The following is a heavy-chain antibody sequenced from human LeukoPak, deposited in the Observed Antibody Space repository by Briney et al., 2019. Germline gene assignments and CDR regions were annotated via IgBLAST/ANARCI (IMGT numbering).Heavy chain of an antibody. V-gene: IGHV4-4*07. J-gene: IGHJ3*02. CDR1: GGSISSYC. D-gene: IGHD3-16*01. Sequence: SETLSLTCTVSGGSISSYCWSWIRQPAGKGLEWIGRIYTSGSTNYNPSLKSRVTMSVDTSKNQFSLKLSSVTAADTAVYYCARDLGLSGFTAGYAFDIWGQGTMVTVSS. CDR2: IYTSGST. CDR3: ARDLGLSGFTAGYAFDI.